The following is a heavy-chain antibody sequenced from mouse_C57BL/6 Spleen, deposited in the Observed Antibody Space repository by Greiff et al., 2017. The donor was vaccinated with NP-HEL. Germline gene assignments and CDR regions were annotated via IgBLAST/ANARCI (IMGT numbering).Heavy chain of an antibody. CDR2: IYPGSGNT. CDR3: ARPLDGYYFDY. V-gene: IGHV1-66*01. D-gene: IGHD2-3*01. CDR1: GYSFTSYY. J-gene: IGHJ2*01. Sequence: QVQLKQSGPELVKPGASVKISCKASGYSFTSYYIHWVKQRPGQGLEWIGWIYPGSGNTKYNEKLKGKATLTADTSSSTAYMLLSSLTSEASAVYSCARPLDGYYFDYCGQGTTLTVSS.